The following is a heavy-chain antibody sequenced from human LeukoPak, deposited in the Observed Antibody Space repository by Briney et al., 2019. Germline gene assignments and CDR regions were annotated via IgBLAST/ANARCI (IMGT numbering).Heavy chain of an antibody. D-gene: IGHD3-22*01. CDR1: GFTFANAW. J-gene: IGHJ4*02. CDR2: IKSATGGGTV. CDR3: STYYYDSSGSYLGFFDD. V-gene: IGHV3-15*01. Sequence: GGSLRLSCAASGFTFANAWMSWVRQAPGKGLEWVGRIKSATGGGTVEYAAPVKGRFTISRDDSTNTLYLQMSSLKIEDTAVYYCSTYYYDSSGSYLGFFDDWGQGTLVTVSS.